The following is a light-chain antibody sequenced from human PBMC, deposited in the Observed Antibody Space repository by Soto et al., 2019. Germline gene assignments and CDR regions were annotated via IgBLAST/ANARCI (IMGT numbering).Light chain of an antibody. CDR2: GAA. CDR3: QQYGSPIT. V-gene: IGKV3-20*01. CDR1: QTVSSSY. J-gene: IGKJ5*01. Sequence: EIVLTQSPGTLSLSPGERATLSCRASQTVSSSYLAWYQQKPGQAPRLLIFGAAIRATGIPERFSGSGSGTSFTLTISRLEPEDFAVYYCQQYGSPITFGQGTRLEIE.